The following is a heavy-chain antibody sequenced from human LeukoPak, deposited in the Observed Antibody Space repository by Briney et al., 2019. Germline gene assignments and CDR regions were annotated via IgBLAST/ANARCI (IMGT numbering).Heavy chain of an antibody. D-gene: IGHD5-24*01. V-gene: IGHV3-21*01. CDR1: GFTLSSYS. CDR3: ARVRWLQLKDYFDY. J-gene: IGHJ4*02. Sequence: GGSLRLSCAASGFTLSSYSMNWVRQAPGKGLEWVSSISSSSSYIYYADSVKGRFTISRDNAKNSLYLQMNSLRAEDTAVYYCARVRWLQLKDYFDYWGQGTLVTVSS. CDR2: ISSSSSYI.